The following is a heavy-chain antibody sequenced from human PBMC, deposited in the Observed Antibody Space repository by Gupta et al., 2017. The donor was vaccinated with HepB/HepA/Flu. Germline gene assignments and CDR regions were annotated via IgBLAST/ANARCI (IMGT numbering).Heavy chain of an antibody. D-gene: IGHD5-12*01. Sequence: EVQLLESGGDLVQPGGSLRLSCAASGFTFSSFAMSWVRQAPGKGLECVSSIRNGGGKVYEDSVQGRFIISRYNYRSTLYVPAKSMRADDTAVEYGAKETGYTFDSCVQGTLVTVSS. V-gene: IGHV3-23*01. CDR2: IRNGGGK. J-gene: IGHJ4*02. CDR1: GFTFSSFA. CDR3: AKETGYTFDS.